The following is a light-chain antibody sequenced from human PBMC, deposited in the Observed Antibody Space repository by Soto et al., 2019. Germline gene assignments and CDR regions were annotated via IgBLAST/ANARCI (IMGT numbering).Light chain of an antibody. CDR1: SRDVGGYNL. CDR3: SSYAGKNIPYV. J-gene: IGLJ1*01. Sequence: QSALAQPPSASGSPGQSVSISCTGTSRDVGGYNLVSWYQQHPGKAPKLVIYEVDQRPSGVPDRSSGSKSGSTASLTVSGLQAEDEADYYCSSYAGKNIPYVCGSGTKVTVL. V-gene: IGLV2-8*01. CDR2: EVD.